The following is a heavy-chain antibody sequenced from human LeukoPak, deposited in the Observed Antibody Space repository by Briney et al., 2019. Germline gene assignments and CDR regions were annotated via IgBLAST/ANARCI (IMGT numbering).Heavy chain of an antibody. CDR2: IYYDGINE. Sequence: PGGSLRLSCAASGFTFRRSAMHWVRQAPGKGLEWVAVIYYDGINEYYADSVKGRFTISRDNSKNTLYLQMNSLRAEDTAVYYCARARVRYYYGSRGMDVWGQGTTVTVSS. V-gene: IGHV3-33*01. D-gene: IGHD3-10*01. CDR1: GFTFRRSA. CDR3: ARARVRYYYGSRGMDV. J-gene: IGHJ6*02.